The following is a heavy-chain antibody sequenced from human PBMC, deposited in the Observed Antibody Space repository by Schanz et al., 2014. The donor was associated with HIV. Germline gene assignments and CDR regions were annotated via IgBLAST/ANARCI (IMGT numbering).Heavy chain of an antibody. Sequence: EVQLLESGGGLEQPGGSLRLSCAASGFNFNNYAMTWVRQAPGKGLEWVSSISESGGRTYYADSVNGRFTISRDKSKNTLYVQMNSLRVEDTAVYYCAKMARSVAANTNFDYWGQGTLVTVSS. CDR1: GFNFNNYA. V-gene: IGHV3-23*01. J-gene: IGHJ4*02. CDR2: ISESGGRT. D-gene: IGHD6-19*01. CDR3: AKMARSVAANTNFDY.